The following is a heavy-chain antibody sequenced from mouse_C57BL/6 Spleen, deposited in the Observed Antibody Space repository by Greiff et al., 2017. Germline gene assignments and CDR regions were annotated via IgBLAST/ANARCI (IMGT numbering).Heavy chain of an antibody. D-gene: IGHD2-5*01. V-gene: IGHV1-50*01. CDR1: GYTFTSYW. CDR2: IDPSDSYT. J-gene: IGHJ1*03. CDR3: ARSNYRNFDV. Sequence: QVQLKQPGAELVKPGASVKLSCKASGYTFTSYWMQWVKQRPGQGLEWIGEIDPSDSYTNYNQKFKGKATLTVDTSSSTAYMQLSSLTSEDSAVYYCARSNYRNFDVWGTGTTVTVSS.